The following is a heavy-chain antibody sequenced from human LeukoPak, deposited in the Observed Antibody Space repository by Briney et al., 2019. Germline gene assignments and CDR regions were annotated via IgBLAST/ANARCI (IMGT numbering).Heavy chain of an antibody. J-gene: IGHJ4*02. CDR2: IHPRGQT. Sequence: SETLSLTCNVSGGSISRDYWSWILQPPGKTLEYLGYIHPRGQTNYNPSLNNRVVIAVDTAKNQFSLELSSMTAADTAVYFCARLLVRGIESFFDSWGQGALVTVSS. V-gene: IGHV4-4*09. CDR1: GGSISRDY. D-gene: IGHD3-10*01. CDR3: ARLLVRGIESFFDS.